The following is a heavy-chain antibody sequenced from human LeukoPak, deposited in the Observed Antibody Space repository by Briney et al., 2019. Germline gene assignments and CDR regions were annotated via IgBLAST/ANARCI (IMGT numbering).Heavy chain of an antibody. CDR1: GFTFRTYA. J-gene: IGHJ4*02. D-gene: IGHD1-26*01. Sequence: PGGSLRLSCAASGFTFRTYAMNWVRQAPGKGLEWVAVISSDGGYKKYGDSVKGRFTTSRDNSKNTLHLQMNSLRAEDTAVYYCARTEFNAGSYGGSTDYWGQGTLVTVSS. CDR2: ISSDGGYK. V-gene: IGHV3-30*01. CDR3: ARTEFNAGSYGGSTDY.